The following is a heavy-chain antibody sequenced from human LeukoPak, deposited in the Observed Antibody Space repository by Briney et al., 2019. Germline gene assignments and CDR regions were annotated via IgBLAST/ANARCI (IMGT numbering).Heavy chain of an antibody. CDR3: AKVNYYDTSADFDY. D-gene: IGHD3-22*01. CDR1: GFTFSNYA. V-gene: IGHV3-23*01. CDR2: ISGSGGST. J-gene: IGHJ4*02. Sequence: GGSLRLSCAASGFTFSNYAMSWVRQAPGKGLEWVSGISGSGGSTYYADSVKGRFTISRDNSKNTLYLQMNSLRAEDTAVYYCAKVNYYDTSADFDYWGQGTLVNVSS.